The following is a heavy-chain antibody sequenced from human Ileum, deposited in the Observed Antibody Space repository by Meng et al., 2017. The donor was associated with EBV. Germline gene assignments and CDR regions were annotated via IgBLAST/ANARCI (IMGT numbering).Heavy chain of an antibody. CDR2: VYYSGST. V-gene: IGHV4-39*01. CDR1: GASIDMRTNY. CDR3: ARSVAGSDLSRCWGY. Sequence: ERGPGLVSPSETLSPPCHVSGASIDMRTNYWGWVRQTPGKGLGWIGSVYYSGSTYSNASLESRLTISVDTSKNQFSLKLNSMTAADTAVYYCARSVAGSDLSRCWGYWGQGILVTVS. J-gene: IGHJ4*02. D-gene: IGHD2-21*02.